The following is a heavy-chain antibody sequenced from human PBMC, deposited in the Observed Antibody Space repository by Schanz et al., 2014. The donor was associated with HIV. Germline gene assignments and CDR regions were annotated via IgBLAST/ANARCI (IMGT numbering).Heavy chain of an antibody. CDR2: LIPIFGTP. J-gene: IGHJ4*02. Sequence: QVQLVQSGAEVKNPGASVKVSCKASGYTFSSYDINWVRQATGQGLEWMGGLIPIFGTPNYAQKFQGRVTITADESTDTAYMELSSLRSEDTAVYYCASLVGATGLELDYWGQGTLVTVSS. CDR3: ASLVGATGLELDY. D-gene: IGHD1-26*01. V-gene: IGHV1-69*01. CDR1: GYTFSSYD.